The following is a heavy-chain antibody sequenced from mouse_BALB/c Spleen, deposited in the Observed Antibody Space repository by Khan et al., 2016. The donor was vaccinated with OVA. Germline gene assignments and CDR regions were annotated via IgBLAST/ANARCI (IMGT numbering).Heavy chain of an antibody. CDR2: ISYSGVT. V-gene: IGHV3-2*02. CDR1: GYSITSDYA. D-gene: IGHD1-1*01. J-gene: IGHJ2*01. CDR3: ARGNYYGYYFDY. Sequence: EVQLQESGPGLLKPSQSLSLTCTVTGYSITSDYAWNWIRQFPGNKLEWMAYISYSGVTSYTPSLKSRISITRDTSKNQFFLQLNSVTTEDTATYYCARGNYYGYYFDYWGQGTTLTVSS.